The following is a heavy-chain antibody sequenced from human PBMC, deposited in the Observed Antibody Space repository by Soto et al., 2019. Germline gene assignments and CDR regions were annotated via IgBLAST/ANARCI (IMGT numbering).Heavy chain of an antibody. Sequence: SETLSLTCAVYGGSFSGYYWSWIRQPPGKGLEWIGEINHSGSTNYNPSLKSRVTISVDTSKNQFSLKLSSVTAADTAVYYCARVSGSYYFDYWGQGTLVTVSS. CDR1: GGSFSGYY. D-gene: IGHD1-26*01. V-gene: IGHV4-34*01. CDR2: INHSGST. J-gene: IGHJ4*02. CDR3: ARVSGSYYFDY.